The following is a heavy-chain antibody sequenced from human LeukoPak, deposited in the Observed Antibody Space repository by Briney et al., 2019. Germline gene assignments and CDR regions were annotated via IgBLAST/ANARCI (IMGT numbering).Heavy chain of an antibody. CDR1: DDSITMYY. Sequence: SETLSLTCSVSDDSITMYYWGWIRQPPGKGLEWIGSIYHSGSTYHNPSLKSRVTISVDMSKNQFSLKLTSVTAADTAIYYCARNPTVGANRWFDYWGQGTLVTVSS. V-gene: IGHV4-39*01. D-gene: IGHD1-26*01. CDR3: ARNPTVGANRWFDY. CDR2: IYHSGST. J-gene: IGHJ4*02.